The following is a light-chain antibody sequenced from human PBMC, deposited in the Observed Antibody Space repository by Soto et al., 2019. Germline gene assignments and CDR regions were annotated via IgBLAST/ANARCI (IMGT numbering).Light chain of an antibody. J-gene: IGLJ1*01. Sequence: QSVLTQPPSASGTPGQRVTISCSGSSSNIGRNTVNWYQQVPGTAPKLLIYNNNQRPSGVPDRFSGSKSGTSASLAIIGLQSEDDVDYYCAAWDDGLSGSVFGAGTKVTVL. CDR2: NNN. CDR3: AAWDDGLSGSV. V-gene: IGLV1-44*01. CDR1: SSNIGRNT.